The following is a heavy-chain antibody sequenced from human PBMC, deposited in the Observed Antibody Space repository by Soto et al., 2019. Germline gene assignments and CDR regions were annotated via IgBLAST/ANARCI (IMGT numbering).Heavy chain of an antibody. D-gene: IGHD6-6*01. CDR1: GGSISSSSYY. CDR2: IYYSGST. CDR3: ARLGLMYSSSSKWFDT. V-gene: IGHV4-39*01. Sequence: SETLSLTCTVSGGSISSSSYYWGWIRQPPGKGLEWIGSIYYSGSTYYNPSLKSRVTISVDTSKNQFSLKLSSVTAADTAVYYCARLGLMYSSSSKWFDTWGQGTLVTVSS. J-gene: IGHJ5*02.